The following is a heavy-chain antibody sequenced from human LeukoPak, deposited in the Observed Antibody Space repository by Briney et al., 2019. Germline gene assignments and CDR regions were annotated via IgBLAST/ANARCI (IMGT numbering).Heavy chain of an antibody. Sequence: GGSMRLSSIASGFTSGDYAMSWVRQAPGKGREWVGFIRSKAYGGTTEYAASVKGRFTISRDDSKSIAYLQMNSLKTEDTAVYYCTRDPAYYDFWSGYRYYYYYMDVWGKGTTVTVSS. CDR2: IRSKAYGGTT. CDR3: TRDPAYYDFWSGYRYYYYYMDV. J-gene: IGHJ6*03. CDR1: GFTSGDYA. D-gene: IGHD3-3*01. V-gene: IGHV3-49*04.